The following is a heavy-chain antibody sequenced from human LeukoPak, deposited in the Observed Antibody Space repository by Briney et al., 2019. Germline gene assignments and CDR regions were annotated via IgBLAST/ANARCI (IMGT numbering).Heavy chain of an antibody. Sequence: GGSLRLSCAASGFTFSSYSMNWVRLAPGKGLEWVSYISSSSSTIYYADSVKGRFTISRDNAKNSLYLQMNSLRAEDTAVYYCARDSSSWYGWFDYWGQGTLVTVSS. CDR2: ISSSSSTI. J-gene: IGHJ4*02. CDR1: GFTFSSYS. V-gene: IGHV3-48*04. D-gene: IGHD6-13*01. CDR3: ARDSSSWYGWFDY.